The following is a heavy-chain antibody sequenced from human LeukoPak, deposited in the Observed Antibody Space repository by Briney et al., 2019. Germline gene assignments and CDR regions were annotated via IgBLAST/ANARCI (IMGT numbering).Heavy chain of an antibody. Sequence: ASVKVSCKASGYTFTGYYMHWVRQAPGQGLEWMGWINPNSGGTNYAQKFQGRVTMTRDTSISTAYMELSRLRSDDTAVYYCARVYYDSSGYQGAKWYFDYWGQGTLVTVSS. V-gene: IGHV1-2*02. CDR1: GYTFTGYY. CDR3: ARVYYDSSGYQGAKWYFDY. CDR2: INPNSGGT. D-gene: IGHD3-22*01. J-gene: IGHJ4*02.